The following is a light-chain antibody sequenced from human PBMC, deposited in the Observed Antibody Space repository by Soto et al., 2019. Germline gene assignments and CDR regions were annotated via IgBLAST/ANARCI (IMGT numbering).Light chain of an antibody. J-gene: IGKJ2*01. CDR1: KSVSSST. CDR2: GAS. Sequence: EIVLTQSPGTLSLSPGERATLSSRASKSVSSSTLAWYQKKPGQAPRLLIYGASSRATGIPDRFSGSGSGTDFTLTISRLEPEDFAVYYCQLYGSSPQYTFGQGTKLEIK. CDR3: QLYGSSPQYT. V-gene: IGKV3-20*01.